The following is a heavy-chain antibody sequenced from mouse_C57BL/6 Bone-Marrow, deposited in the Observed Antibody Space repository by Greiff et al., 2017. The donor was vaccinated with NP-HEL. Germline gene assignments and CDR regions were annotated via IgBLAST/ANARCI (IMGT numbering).Heavy chain of an antibody. Sequence: EVKLVESGGGLVQPGESLKLSCESNEYEFPSHDMSWVRKTPEKRLELVSAINSDGGSTYYPDTMERRFIISRDNTKKTLYLQMSSLRSEDTALYYCARRGQPATGYFDYWGQGTTLTVSS. V-gene: IGHV5-2*03. D-gene: IGHD1-1*01. CDR1: EYEFPSHD. CDR2: INSDGGST. CDR3: ARRGQPATGYFDY. J-gene: IGHJ2*01.